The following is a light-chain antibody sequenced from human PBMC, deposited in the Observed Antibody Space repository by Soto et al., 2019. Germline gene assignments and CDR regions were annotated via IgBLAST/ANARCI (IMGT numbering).Light chain of an antibody. V-gene: IGKV3-11*01. CDR2: DAS. J-gene: IGKJ5*01. CDR3: QQRSNWPPIT. CDR1: QSVRTY. Sequence: EIVLTQSPATLSLSPGERATLSRRASQSVRTYLAWYQQKPGQAPRLLIYDASNRATGIPARFSGSGSGTDFTLTISSLEPEDFAVYYCQQRSNWPPITFGQGTRLEIK.